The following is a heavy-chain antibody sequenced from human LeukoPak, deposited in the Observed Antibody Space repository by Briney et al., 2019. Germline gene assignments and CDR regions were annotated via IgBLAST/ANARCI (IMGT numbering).Heavy chain of an antibody. CDR1: GFTFSDYY. CDR2: ISSSGSTI. Sequence: PGGSLRLSCAASGFTFSDYYMSWIRQAPGKGLEWVSYISSSGSTIYYADCVKGRFTISRDNAKNSLYLQMNSLRAEDTAVYYCASAPVFGGGDIFFDYWGQGTLVTVSS. CDR3: ASAPVFGGGDIFFDY. D-gene: IGHD2-21*01. J-gene: IGHJ4*02. V-gene: IGHV3-11*04.